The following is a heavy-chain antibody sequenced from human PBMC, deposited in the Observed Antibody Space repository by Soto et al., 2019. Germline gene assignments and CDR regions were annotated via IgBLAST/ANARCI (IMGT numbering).Heavy chain of an antibody. CDR1: GFTFSSYAM. V-gene: IGHV4-4*02. J-gene: IGHJ4*02. D-gene: IGHD2-2*01. Sequence: PGGSLRLSCAASGFTFSSYAMSWVRQSPGKGLEWIGEVYHSGNTNYNPSLKSRVTISVDKSSNQISLKLSSMTAADTAVYYCARRSGHCTSSSCYFYFDSWGQGTLVTVSS. CDR2: VYHSGNT. CDR3: ARRSGHCTSSSCYFYFDS.